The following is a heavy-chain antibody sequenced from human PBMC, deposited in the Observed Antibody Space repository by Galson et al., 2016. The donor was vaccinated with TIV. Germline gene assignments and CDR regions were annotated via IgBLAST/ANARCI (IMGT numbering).Heavy chain of an antibody. CDR3: ARGHYYDSSGYSFDF. V-gene: IGHV1-8*01. J-gene: IGHJ4*02. Sequence: SGYTFTSFDLSWIRQAPGQGLEWMGWMSPSNGNTGYAQKFRGRITMTRHPSTTTVYMELSGLTSEDTAVYYCARGHYYDSSGYSFDFWGQGTLVTVSS. D-gene: IGHD3-22*01. CDR2: MSPSNGNT. CDR1: GYTFTSFD.